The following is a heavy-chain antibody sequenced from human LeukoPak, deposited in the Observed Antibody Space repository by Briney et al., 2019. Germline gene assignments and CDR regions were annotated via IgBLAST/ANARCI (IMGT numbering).Heavy chain of an antibody. V-gene: IGHV7-4-1*02. CDR2: INTNTGNP. Sequence: GASVKVSCKASGYTFTSYGISWVRQAPGQGLEWMGWINTNTGNPTYAQGFTGRFVFSLDTSVSTTYLQISSLKAEDTAVYYCTRDRHNNNYDSRRPDYWGQGTLVTVSS. CDR1: GYTFTSYG. J-gene: IGHJ4*02. CDR3: TRDRHNNNYDSRRPDY. D-gene: IGHD3-22*01.